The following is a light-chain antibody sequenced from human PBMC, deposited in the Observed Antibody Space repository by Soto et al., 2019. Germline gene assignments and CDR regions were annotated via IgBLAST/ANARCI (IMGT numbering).Light chain of an antibody. CDR1: QSVSSW. J-gene: IGKJ1*01. CDR3: QQYISFPKT. V-gene: IGKV1-5*01. Sequence: DIQMTQSPPTLTAFVGDTVTITCRASQSVSSWLAWYQQKPGTAPNLLIYDASSLASGVSSRFSGSGSGTKFTLTIRSLQPDDFATYYCQQYISFPKTFGQGTKVDIK. CDR2: DAS.